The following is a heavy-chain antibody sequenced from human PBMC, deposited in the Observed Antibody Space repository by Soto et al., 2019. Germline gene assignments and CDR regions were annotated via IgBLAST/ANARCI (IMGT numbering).Heavy chain of an antibody. Sequence: QVQLVQSGAEVKKPGSSVKVSCKASGGTFSSYAISWVXXAXXQGLEWMGGIIPIFGTANYAQKFQGRVTITADESTSTAYMELSSLRSEDTAVYYCARAIVVVTAANYYYYGMDVWGQGTTVTVSS. V-gene: IGHV1-69*01. CDR1: GGTFSSYA. CDR2: IIPIFGTA. CDR3: ARAIVVVTAANYYYYGMDV. J-gene: IGHJ6*02. D-gene: IGHD2-21*02.